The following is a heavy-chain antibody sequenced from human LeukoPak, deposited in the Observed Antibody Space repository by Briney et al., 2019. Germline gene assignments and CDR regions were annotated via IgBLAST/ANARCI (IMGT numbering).Heavy chain of an antibody. CDR3: TRSPQYCGSDCYSDY. CDR1: EFSFSSYT. Sequence: KSGGSLRLSCAASEFSFSSYTMNWVRQAPGKGLEWVSYISSSSTYIYYADSVKGRFTISRDNARNSLFLQMHSLRAEDTAVYYCTRSPQYCGSDCYSDYWGQGTLVTVSS. CDR2: ISSSSTYI. J-gene: IGHJ4*02. V-gene: IGHV3-21*01. D-gene: IGHD2-21*02.